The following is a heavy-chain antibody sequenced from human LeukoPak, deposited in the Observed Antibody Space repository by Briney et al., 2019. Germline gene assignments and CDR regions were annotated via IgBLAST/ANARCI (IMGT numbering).Heavy chain of an antibody. CDR2: INPNSGGT. D-gene: IGHD3-22*01. J-gene: IGHJ4*02. CDR3: ATLSQTTYYYDSGGSGYFDY. Sequence: ASVKVSCKASGYTFTGYYMHWVRQAPGQGLEWMGRINPNSGGTNYAQKFQGRVTMTRDTSISTAYMELSRLRSDDTAVYYCATLSQTTYYYDSGGSGYFDYWGQGTLVTVSS. V-gene: IGHV1-2*06. CDR1: GYTFTGYY.